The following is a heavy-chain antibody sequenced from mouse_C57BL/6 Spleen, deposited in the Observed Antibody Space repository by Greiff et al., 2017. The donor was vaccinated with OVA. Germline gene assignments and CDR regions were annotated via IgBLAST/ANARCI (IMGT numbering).Heavy chain of an antibody. V-gene: IGHV1-64*01. CDR1: GYTFTSYW. J-gene: IGHJ3*01. Sequence: QVQLQQPGAELVKPGASVKLSCKASGYTFTSYWMHWVKQRPGQGLEWIGMIHPNSGSTNYNEKFKSKATLTVDKSSSTAYMQLSSLTSEDSAVYYCARSDYSNYKAWFAYWGQGTLVTVSA. CDR2: IHPNSGST. D-gene: IGHD2-5*01. CDR3: ARSDYSNYKAWFAY.